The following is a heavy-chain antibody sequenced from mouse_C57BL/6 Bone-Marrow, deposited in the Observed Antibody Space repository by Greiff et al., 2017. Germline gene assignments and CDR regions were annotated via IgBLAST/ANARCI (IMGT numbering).Heavy chain of an antibody. D-gene: IGHD2-3*01. Sequence: EVHLVESGGGLVKPGGSLKLSCAASGFTFSSYAMSWVRQTPEKRLEWVATISAGGSYTYYPDNVKGRFTISRDNAKNNLYLQMSHLKSEDTAMYYCARLYDRYLAWFAYWGQGTLVTVSA. V-gene: IGHV5-4*01. CDR3: ARLYDRYLAWFAY. CDR1: GFTFSSYA. J-gene: IGHJ3*01. CDR2: ISAGGSYT.